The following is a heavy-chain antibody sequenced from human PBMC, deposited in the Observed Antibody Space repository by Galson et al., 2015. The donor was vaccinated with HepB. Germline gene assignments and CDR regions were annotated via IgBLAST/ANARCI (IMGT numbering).Heavy chain of an antibody. J-gene: IGHJ4*02. Sequence: SLRLSCAASGFTFSSYSMNWVRQAPGKGLEWVSSISSSSSYIYYADSVKGRFTISRDNAKNSLYLQMNSLRAEDTAVYYCAREGPARTGPCFDYWGQGTLVTVSS. CDR1: GFTFSSYS. D-gene: IGHD1-14*01. CDR2: ISSSSSYI. CDR3: AREGPARTGPCFDY. V-gene: IGHV3-21*01.